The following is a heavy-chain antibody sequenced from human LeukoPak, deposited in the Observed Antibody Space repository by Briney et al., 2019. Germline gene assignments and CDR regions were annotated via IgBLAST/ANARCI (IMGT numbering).Heavy chain of an antibody. V-gene: IGHV3-30-3*01. CDR1: GFTFSSHT. D-gene: IGHD5/OR15-5a*01. CDR3: VRQSTGLDY. Sequence: PGGSLRFSCAASGFTFSSHTMHWVRQAPGKGLEWVAVIEPDGRNKFHADSVKGRFIISRDNSKNTLYLQLDSLRTEDTAVYYCVRQSTGLDYWGQGTLVTVSS. CDR2: IEPDGRNK. J-gene: IGHJ4*02.